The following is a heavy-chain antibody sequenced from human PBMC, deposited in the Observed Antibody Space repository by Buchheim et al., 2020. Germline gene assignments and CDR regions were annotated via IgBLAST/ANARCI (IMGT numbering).Heavy chain of an antibody. J-gene: IGHJ4*02. D-gene: IGHD1-26*01. Sequence: QVQLVESGGGVVQPGGSLRLSCAASGFTFSSYGMHWVRQAPGKGLEWVAVISSDGTNKYYADSVKGRFTISRDSSKSTLFLKMISPGGDDTAVYYCARGRGSYSFDSWGQGTL. CDR2: ISSDGTNK. CDR3: ARGRGSYSFDS. CDR1: GFTFSSYG. V-gene: IGHV3-30*03.